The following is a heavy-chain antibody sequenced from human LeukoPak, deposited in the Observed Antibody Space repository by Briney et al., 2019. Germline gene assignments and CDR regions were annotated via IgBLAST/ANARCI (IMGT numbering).Heavy chain of an antibody. CDR3: AREKPELDY. V-gene: IGHV3-48*03. J-gene: IGHJ4*02. Sequence: GGPLRLSCAASGFTFSSYEMNWVRQAPGKGLEWVSYISSSGSTIYYADSVKGRFTISRGNAKNSLYLQMKSLRVEDTAVYYCAREKPELDYWGQGTLVTVSS. CDR1: GFTFSSYE. CDR2: ISSSGSTI.